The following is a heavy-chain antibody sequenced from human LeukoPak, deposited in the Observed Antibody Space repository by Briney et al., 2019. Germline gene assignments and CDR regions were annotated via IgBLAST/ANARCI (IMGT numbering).Heavy chain of an antibody. CDR3: ATLGYSGYDYSFGY. CDR2: FDPEDGET. CDR1: GYTLTELS. D-gene: IGHD5-12*01. J-gene: IGHJ4*02. V-gene: IGHV1-24*01. Sequence: ASVKVSCKVSGYTLTELSMHWVRQAPGKGLEWMGGFDPEDGETIYAQKFQGRVTMTEDTSTDTAYMELSSLRSEDTAVYYCATLGYSGYDYSFGYWGQGTLVTVSS.